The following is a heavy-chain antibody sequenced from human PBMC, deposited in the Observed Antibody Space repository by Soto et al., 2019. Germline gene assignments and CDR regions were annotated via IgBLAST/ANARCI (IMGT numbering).Heavy chain of an antibody. V-gene: IGHV1-18*01. CDR1: GYSFTSYG. D-gene: IGHD6-6*01. CDR3: ARAGSIADYGMDV. CDR2: ISAYNSDT. Sequence: QVQLVQSGAEVKKPGASVKVSCKASGYSFTSYGINWVRQAPGQGLEWMGWISAYNSDTNYAQEFQGRITMTTDTSTSTAYMELRSLRADDTAVYYCARAGSIADYGMDVWGPGTTVTVSS. J-gene: IGHJ6*02.